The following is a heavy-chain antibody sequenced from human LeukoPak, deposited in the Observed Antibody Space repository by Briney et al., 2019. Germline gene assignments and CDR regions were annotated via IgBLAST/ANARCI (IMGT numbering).Heavy chain of an antibody. CDR1: GSTLTDFS. V-gene: IGHV1-24*01. J-gene: IGHJ4*02. CDR3: ATDNFEF. Sequence: ASVKVSCKLSGSTLTDFSMHWVRQAPGKGLEWMGGYGPEDGGTIYAQSFQGRVTMTDDSSTDTVYMDLSSLRSEDTAMYYCATDNFEFWGQGTQVTVSS. CDR2: YGPEDGGT.